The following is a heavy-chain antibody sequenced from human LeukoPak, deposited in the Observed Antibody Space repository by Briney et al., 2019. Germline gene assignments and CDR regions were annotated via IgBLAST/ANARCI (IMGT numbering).Heavy chain of an antibody. CDR2: INQDGSVR. CDR1: GFTFNTYW. V-gene: IGHV3-7*01. CDR3: ARKGLPDY. Sequence: GGSLRLSCAASGFTFNTYWMIWVRQAPGKGLDWVANINQDGSVRYYVASVKGRFTISRYNAKNLVHLQMNSLRAEDTAVYYCARKGLPDYWGQGTMVTVSS. D-gene: IGHD2-21*02. J-gene: IGHJ4*02.